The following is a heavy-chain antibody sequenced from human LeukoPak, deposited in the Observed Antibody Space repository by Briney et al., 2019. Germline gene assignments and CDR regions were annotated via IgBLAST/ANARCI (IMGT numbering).Heavy chain of an antibody. CDR3: ARDLGIFGDFDY. D-gene: IGHD3-3*01. Sequence: GGSLRLSCAASGFTFSSYWMTWVRQAPGKGLEWVANMNQDGSKIYYVDSLKGRFTISRDNSRNTLFLQMDSLRSEDTAVYYCARDLGIFGDFDYWGQGTLVIVSS. J-gene: IGHJ4*02. CDR1: GFTFSSYW. CDR2: MNQDGSKI. V-gene: IGHV3-7*01.